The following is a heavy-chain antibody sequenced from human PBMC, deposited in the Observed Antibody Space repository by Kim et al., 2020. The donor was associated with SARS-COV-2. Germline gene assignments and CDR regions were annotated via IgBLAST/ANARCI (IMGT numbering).Heavy chain of an antibody. Sequence: PSLKSKVTRSVDTSKNQFSQKLSSVAAADTAVYYCARKTTIEKDYYGMDVWGQGTTVTVSS. CDR3: ARKTTIEKDYYGMDV. D-gene: IGHD3-10*01. V-gene: IGHV4-30-2*04. J-gene: IGHJ6*02.